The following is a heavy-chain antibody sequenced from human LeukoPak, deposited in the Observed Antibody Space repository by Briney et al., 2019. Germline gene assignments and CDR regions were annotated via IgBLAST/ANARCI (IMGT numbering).Heavy chain of an antibody. CDR2: ISSSSYI. Sequence: PGGSLRLSCAASGFTFSSYSMNWVRQAPGKGLEWVSSISSSSYIYYADSVKGRFTISRDNAKNSLYLQMNSLRAEDTDVYYCARGTRLRQVTTAPEAGYWGQGTLVSVSS. CDR3: ARGTRLRQVTTAPEAGY. V-gene: IGHV3-21*01. D-gene: IGHD5-12*01. CDR1: GFTFSSYS. J-gene: IGHJ4*02.